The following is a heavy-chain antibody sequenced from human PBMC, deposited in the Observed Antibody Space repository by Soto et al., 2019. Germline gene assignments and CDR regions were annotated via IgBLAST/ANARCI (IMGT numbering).Heavy chain of an antibody. V-gene: IGHV1-2*04. CDR3: ARDPGLCYCSSTGYPGRWFYS. Sequence: ASVKVSCKASGYTFTGYDMHWVRQAPGQGLEWMGWINPNSGGTNYAQKFQGWVTMTRDTSISTAYMELSGLRSDDTAVYYCARDPGLCYCSSTGYPGRWFYSWGQGTLVTVSS. CDR2: INPNSGGT. CDR1: GYTFTGYD. D-gene: IGHD2-2*01. J-gene: IGHJ5*01.